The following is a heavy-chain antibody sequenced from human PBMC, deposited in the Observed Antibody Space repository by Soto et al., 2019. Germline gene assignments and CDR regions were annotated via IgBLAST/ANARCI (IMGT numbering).Heavy chain of an antibody. J-gene: IGHJ5*02. D-gene: IGHD5-18*01. Sequence: EVQLVESGGGLVQPGGSLRLSCAASGFTFSSYWMHWVRQAPGKGMVWVSRINSDGSSTSYADSVKGRFTISRDNAKNTLYLQMNSLRAEDTAVYYCARGRGYSYGYVGFDPWGQGTLVTVSS. V-gene: IGHV3-74*01. CDR3: ARGRGYSYGYVGFDP. CDR1: GFTFSSYW. CDR2: INSDGSST.